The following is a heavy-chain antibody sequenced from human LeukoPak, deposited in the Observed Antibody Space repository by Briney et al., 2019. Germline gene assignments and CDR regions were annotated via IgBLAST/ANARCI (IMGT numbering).Heavy chain of an antibody. D-gene: IGHD3-10*01. CDR1: GCSISNGCY. J-gene: IGHJ4*02. Sequence: SETLSLTCTVSGCSISNGCYWGWIRRPPGKGLEWIGTIHYPESSYYNPSLNSRLTISLDASKNHFSLKLVSVTAADTAQYYCARGRGRWVGSRGHWDSPYDNWGQGIMVTVSS. CDR2: IHYPESS. V-gene: IGHV4-38-2*02. CDR3: ARGRGRWVGSRGHWDSPYDN.